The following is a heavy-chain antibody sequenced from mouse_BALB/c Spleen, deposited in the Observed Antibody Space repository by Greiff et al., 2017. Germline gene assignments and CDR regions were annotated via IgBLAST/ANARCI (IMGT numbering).Heavy chain of an antibody. D-gene: IGHD4-1*01. V-gene: IGHV14-3*02. CDR2: IDPANGNT. CDR1: GFNIKDTY. J-gene: IGHJ4*01. Sequence: EVQLQQSGAELVKPGASVKLSCTASGFNIKDTYMHWVKQRPEQGLEWIGRIDPANGNTKYDPKFQGKATITADTSSNTAYLQLSSLTSEDTAVYYCARLTGRNYYAMDYWGQGTSVTVSS. CDR3: ARLTGRNYYAMDY.